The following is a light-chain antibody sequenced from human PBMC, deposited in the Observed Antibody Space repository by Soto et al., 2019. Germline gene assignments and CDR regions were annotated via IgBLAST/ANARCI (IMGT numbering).Light chain of an antibody. CDR2: TAS. J-gene: IGKJ1*01. CDR1: QSVSSW. CDR3: QQYNSAWT. Sequence: DIQMTQSPSTLSASVGDRVTITCRASQSVSSWLAWYQQKPGKAPNLLIYTASSLESGVPSRFSGSGSGTEFTLTISSRQPDDFATYYCQQYNSAWTFGQGTKVDIK. V-gene: IGKV1-5*03.